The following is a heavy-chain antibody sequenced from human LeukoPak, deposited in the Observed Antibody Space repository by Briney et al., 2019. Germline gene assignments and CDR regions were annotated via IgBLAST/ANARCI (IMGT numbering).Heavy chain of an antibody. CDR1: GYTFTSYD. Sequence: ASVKVSCKASGYTFTSYDINWVRQATGQGLEWVGWMNPNSGNTGYAQKFQGRVTMTRNTSISTAYMELSSLRSEDTAVYYCAKIAAAGTANWFDPWGQGTLVTVSS. D-gene: IGHD6-13*01. J-gene: IGHJ5*02. CDR2: MNPNSGNT. CDR3: AKIAAAGTANWFDP. V-gene: IGHV1-8*01.